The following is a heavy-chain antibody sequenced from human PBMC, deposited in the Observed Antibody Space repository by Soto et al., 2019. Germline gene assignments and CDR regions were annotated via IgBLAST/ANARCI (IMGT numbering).Heavy chain of an antibody. V-gene: IGHV3-30*03. D-gene: IGHD5-12*01. CDR3: AITSVADASFDY. J-gene: IGHJ4*02. CDR1: GFIFSNYG. Sequence: QVQLVESGGCVVHPGRSLSLSCAGSGFIFSNYGMHWVRQAPGKGLEWVAFISYDGGETFYADSVKGRFTISRDNSKSTVFLHMNSLKKEDTAVYYCAITSVADASFDYWGQGTLVTVSS. CDR2: ISYDGGET.